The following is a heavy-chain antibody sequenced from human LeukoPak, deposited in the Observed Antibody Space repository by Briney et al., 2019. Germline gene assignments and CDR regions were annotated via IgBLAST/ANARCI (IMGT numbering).Heavy chain of an antibody. CDR2: IYSSGST. Sequence: SETLSLTCSVSGGSISSYYWSWIRQPAGKGLEWIGRIYSSGSTNYNPSLKTRVTMSLDTSKNQFSLNLTTVTAADTAVYYCARASARGAQFDYWGQGTLVTVSS. J-gene: IGHJ4*02. D-gene: IGHD3-10*01. CDR3: ARASARGAQFDY. V-gene: IGHV4-4*07. CDR1: GGSISSYY.